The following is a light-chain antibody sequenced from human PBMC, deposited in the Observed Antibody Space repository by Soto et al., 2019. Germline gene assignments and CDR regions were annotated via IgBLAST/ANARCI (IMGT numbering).Light chain of an antibody. CDR3: SSYTSSSTLAV. CDR1: SSDVGGYNY. CDR2: DVS. J-gene: IGLJ2*01. Sequence: QSVLTQPASVSGSPGQSITISCTGTSSDVGGYNYVSWYQQHPRKAPKLMIYDVSDRPSGVSNRFSGSKSGNTASLTISGLQAEDEADYYCSSYTSSSTLAVFGGGTKLTVL. V-gene: IGLV2-14*01.